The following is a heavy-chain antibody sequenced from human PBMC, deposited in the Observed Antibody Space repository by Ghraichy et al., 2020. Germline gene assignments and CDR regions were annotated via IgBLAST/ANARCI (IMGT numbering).Heavy chain of an antibody. J-gene: IGHJ2*01. D-gene: IGHD3-22*01. V-gene: IGHV3-23*01. CDR1: GFTFSSYV. Sequence: GESLNISCAASGFTFSSYVMSWVRQAPGKGLEWVSVISASGGITDYADSVKGRFTISRDNSKNTLYLQMNSLRAEDTAVYYCAKDLPYYYDSSGYYYDWYFDLWGRGTLVTVSS. CDR2: ISASGGIT. CDR3: AKDLPYYYDSSGYYYDWYFDL.